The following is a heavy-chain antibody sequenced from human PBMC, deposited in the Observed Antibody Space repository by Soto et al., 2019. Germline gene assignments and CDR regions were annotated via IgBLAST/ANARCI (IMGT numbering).Heavy chain of an antibody. CDR1: GGSISSGGYS. D-gene: IGHD4-17*01. CDR2: IYHSGST. Sequence: SETLSLTCAVSGGSISSGGYSWSWIRQPPGKGLEWIGYIYHSGSTYYNPSLKSRVTISVDRSKNQFSLKPSSVTAADTAVYYCARASYGDSKYYFDYWGQGTLVTVSS. CDR3: ARASYGDSKYYFDY. J-gene: IGHJ4*02. V-gene: IGHV4-30-2*01.